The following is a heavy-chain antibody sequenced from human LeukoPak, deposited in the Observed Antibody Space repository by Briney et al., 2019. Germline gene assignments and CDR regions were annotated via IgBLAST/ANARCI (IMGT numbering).Heavy chain of an antibody. CDR3: AKDDSGNSLDY. V-gene: IGHV3-30*02. J-gene: IGHJ4*02. CDR2: TRYDGSNK. D-gene: IGHD2/OR15-2a*01. Sequence: GGSLRLSCAASGFTFGTYGMHWVRQAPGKGLEWVAFTRYDGSNKDYVDSVKGRFTISRDNSKNTLYLQMNSLRAEDTALNYCAKDDSGNSLDYWGQGTPVTVSS. CDR1: GFTFGTYG.